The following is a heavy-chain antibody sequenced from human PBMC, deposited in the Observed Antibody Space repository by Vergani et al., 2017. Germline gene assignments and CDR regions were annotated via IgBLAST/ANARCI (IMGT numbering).Heavy chain of an antibody. D-gene: IGHD5-12*01. J-gene: IGHJ6*02. Sequence: QVQLVQSGAEVKKPGSSVKVSCKASGGTFSSYTISWVRQAPGQGLEWMGRIIPILGIANYAQKFQGRVTITADKSTSTAYMELSSLRSEDTAVYYCAGGRRERGYSGYEYYYYGMDGWGQGTTVTVSS. CDR2: IIPILGIA. V-gene: IGHV1-69*02. CDR1: GGTFSSYT. CDR3: AGGRRERGYSGYEYYYYGMDG.